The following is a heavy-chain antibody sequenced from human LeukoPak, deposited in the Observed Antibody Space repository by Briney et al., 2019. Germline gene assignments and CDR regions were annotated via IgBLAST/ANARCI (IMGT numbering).Heavy chain of an antibody. J-gene: IGHJ4*02. CDR3: VRDDYDFWNGYQRYFEF. D-gene: IGHD3-3*01. Sequence: GGSLRLSCAVSGFTFSDYWMTWVRQAPGKGLEWVANINQDGSEKYYVDSVEGRFTISRDSVKNSLYLQMTSVRADDTAMYYCVRDDYDFWNGYQRYFEFWGQGTLVAVSS. CDR2: INQDGSEK. CDR1: GFTFSDYW. V-gene: IGHV3-7*01.